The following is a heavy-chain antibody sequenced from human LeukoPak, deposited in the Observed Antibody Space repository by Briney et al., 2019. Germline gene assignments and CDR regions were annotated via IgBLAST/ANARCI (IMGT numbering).Heavy chain of an antibody. Sequence: EESLKISCQGSGYSFTSYWIAWVRQMPGKGLEWMGIIYPGDSTTRYSPSFQGQVTISADKSISTAYLQWSSLKASDTAMYYCARRSTGWYYFDYWGQGTLLTVSS. D-gene: IGHD6-19*01. CDR3: ARRSTGWYYFDY. V-gene: IGHV5-51*01. J-gene: IGHJ4*02. CDR1: GYSFTSYW. CDR2: IYPGDSTT.